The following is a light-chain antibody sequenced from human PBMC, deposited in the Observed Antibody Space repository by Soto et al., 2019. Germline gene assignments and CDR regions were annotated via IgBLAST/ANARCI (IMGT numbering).Light chain of an antibody. J-gene: IGKJ2*01. CDR1: QSVSSSY. V-gene: IGKV3-20*01. CDR2: GAS. CDR3: QQYGSSPPNT. Sequence: EIVLTQSPGTLSLSPGERATLSCRARQSVSSSYLAWYQQKPGQAPGLLIYGASSRATGIPDRFSGSGSGTDFTLTISRLEPEDSAVYYCQQYGSSPPNTFGQGTKLEIK.